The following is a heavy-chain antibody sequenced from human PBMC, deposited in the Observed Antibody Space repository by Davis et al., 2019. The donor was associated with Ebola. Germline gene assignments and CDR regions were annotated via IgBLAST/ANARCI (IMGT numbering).Heavy chain of an antibody. CDR1: GGTFSSYA. Sequence: SVKVSCKASGGTFSSYAISWVRQAPGQGLEWMGGIIPIFGTANYAQKFQGRVTITADESTSTAYMELSSLRSEDTAVYYCARLVAAAGMGYYYYYGMDVWGQGTTVTVSS. CDR3: ARLVAAAGMGYYYYYGMDV. CDR2: IIPIFGTA. D-gene: IGHD6-13*01. V-gene: IGHV1-69*13. J-gene: IGHJ6*02.